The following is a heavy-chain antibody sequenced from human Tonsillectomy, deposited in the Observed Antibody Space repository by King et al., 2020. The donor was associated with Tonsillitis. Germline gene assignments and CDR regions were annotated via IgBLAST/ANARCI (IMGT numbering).Heavy chain of an antibody. D-gene: IGHD6-13*01. CDR2: IDWDDDK. Sequence: TLKESGPALVIPTQTLTLTCNFSGFSLSTSGMCVSWIRQPPGKALEWLARIDWDDDKYYSTFLKTRLTISKDTSKNQVVLTMTNMGPVDTATYYCARTSPYPAAAGTSYYYGMDVWGQGTTVTVSS. J-gene: IGHJ6*02. V-gene: IGHV2-70*11. CDR1: GFSLSTSGMC. CDR3: ARTSPYPAAAGTSYYYGMDV.